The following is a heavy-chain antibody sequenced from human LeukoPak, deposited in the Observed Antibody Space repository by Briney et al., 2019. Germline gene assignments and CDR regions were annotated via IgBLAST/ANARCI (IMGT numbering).Heavy chain of an antibody. D-gene: IGHD3-22*01. Sequence: GGSLRLSCAASGFTFSSYAMHWVRQAPGKGLEWVSYISSSSSTIYYADSVKGRFTISRDNAKNSLYLQMNSLRAEDTAVYYCARDSYRYYDSSGYFDYWGQGTLVTVSS. CDR2: ISSSSSTI. J-gene: IGHJ4*02. CDR3: ARDSYRYYDSSGYFDY. V-gene: IGHV3-48*01. CDR1: GFTFSSYA.